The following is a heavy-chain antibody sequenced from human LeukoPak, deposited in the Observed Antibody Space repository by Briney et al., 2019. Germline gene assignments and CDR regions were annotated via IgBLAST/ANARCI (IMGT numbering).Heavy chain of an antibody. J-gene: IGHJ5*02. CDR2: IYHSGST. CDR1: GYSISSGDY. V-gene: IGHV4-38-2*01. D-gene: IGHD2-21*02. Sequence: SETLSLACAVSGYSISSGDYWGWIRQPPGKGLEWIGSIYHSGSTHYNPSLKSRVTISVDTSKNQFSLKLSSVTAADTAVYYCARNTTEVVTAKWFDPWGQGTLVTVSS. CDR3: ARNTTEVVTAKWFDP.